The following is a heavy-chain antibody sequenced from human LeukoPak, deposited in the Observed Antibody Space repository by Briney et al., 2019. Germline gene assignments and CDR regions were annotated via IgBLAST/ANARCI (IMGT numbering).Heavy chain of an antibody. V-gene: IGHV3-30*18. CDR3: AKTWSWGSHFDY. Sequence: GGALRVSCAGSGFTFSSYVLHWVGPAPCKGLDWVAVISYDGSNKYYPDSGKGRFTISRDNSKNTLYLQRNSLRAEDRAVYYLAKTWSWGSHFDYWGQGTLVTASS. D-gene: IGHD7-27*01. CDR1: GFTFSSYV. J-gene: IGHJ4*02. CDR2: ISYDGSNK.